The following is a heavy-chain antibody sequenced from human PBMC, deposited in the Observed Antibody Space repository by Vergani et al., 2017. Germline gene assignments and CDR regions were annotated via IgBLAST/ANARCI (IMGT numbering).Heavy chain of an antibody. CDR3: ARSGIVVVPAARVIKDYYYYYMDV. Sequence: QVQLVQSGAEVKKPGASVKVSCKASGYTFTSYAMHWVRQAPGQRLEWMGWINAGNGNTKYSQKFQGRVTITRDTSASTAYMELSSLRSEDTAVYYCARSGIVVVPAARVIKDYYYYYMDVWGKGTTVTVSS. J-gene: IGHJ6*03. D-gene: IGHD2-2*01. CDR2: INAGNGNT. CDR1: GYTFTSYA. V-gene: IGHV1-3*01.